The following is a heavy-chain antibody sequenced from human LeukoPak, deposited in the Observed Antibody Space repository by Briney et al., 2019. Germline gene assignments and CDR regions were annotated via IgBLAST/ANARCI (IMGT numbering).Heavy chain of an antibody. J-gene: IGHJ6*03. V-gene: IGHV3-53*01. CDR2: IYSGGST. D-gene: IGHD2-2*02. Sequence: PGGSLRLSCAASGFTVSSNYMSWVRQAPGKGLEWVSVIYSGGSTYYADSVKGRFTISRDNSENTLYLQMDSLRAEDTAVYYCARAAAREGAAVIYYYYMDVWGKGTTVTVSS. CDR1: GFTVSSNY. CDR3: ARAAAREGAAVIYYYYMDV.